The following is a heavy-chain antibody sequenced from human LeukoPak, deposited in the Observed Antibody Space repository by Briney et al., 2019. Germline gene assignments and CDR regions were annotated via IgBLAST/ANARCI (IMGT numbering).Heavy chain of an antibody. Sequence: GGSLRLSCAASGFTFSSYAMSWVRQAPGKGLEWVSAISGSGGSTYYADSVKGRFTISRDNSKNTLYLQMNSLGAEDTAVYYCAKDRAPGVVAATHGVDYWGQGTLVTVSS. V-gene: IGHV3-23*01. CDR3: AKDRAPGVVAATHGVDY. J-gene: IGHJ4*02. D-gene: IGHD2-15*01. CDR2: ISGSGGST. CDR1: GFTFSSYA.